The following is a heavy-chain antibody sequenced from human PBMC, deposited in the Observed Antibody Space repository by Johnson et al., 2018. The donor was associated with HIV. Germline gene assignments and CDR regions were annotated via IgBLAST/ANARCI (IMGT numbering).Heavy chain of an antibody. Sequence: QVQLVESGGGLVKPGGSLRLSCAASGFTFSDYYMNWMRQAPGKGLEWLSYISSSGTAKYYADSVKGRFTISRDNAKNSLYLQMNSLRAEDTAVYYCAREVAWGDGFGMWGQGTMGTVSS. V-gene: IGHV3-11*04. D-gene: IGHD7-27*01. CDR1: GFTFSDYY. J-gene: IGHJ3*02. CDR3: AREVAWGDGFGM. CDR2: ISSSGTAK.